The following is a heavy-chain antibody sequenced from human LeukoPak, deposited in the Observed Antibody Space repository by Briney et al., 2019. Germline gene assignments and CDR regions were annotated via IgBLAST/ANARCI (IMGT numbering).Heavy chain of an antibody. Sequence: PGGSLRLSCAASGFTFSSYSMNWVRQAPGKGLEWVSYISSSGSTIYYADSVKGRFTISRDNAKNSLYLQMNSLRAEDTAVYYCARDEHLRTYDSSAPFDYWGQGTLVTVSS. CDR2: ISSSGSTI. D-gene: IGHD3-22*01. V-gene: IGHV3-48*04. CDR1: GFTFSSYS. J-gene: IGHJ4*02. CDR3: ARDEHLRTYDSSAPFDY.